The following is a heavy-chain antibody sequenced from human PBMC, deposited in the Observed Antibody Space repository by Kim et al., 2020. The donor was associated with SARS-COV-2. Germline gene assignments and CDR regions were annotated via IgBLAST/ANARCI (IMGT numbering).Heavy chain of an antibody. CDR1: GYTFTSYS. J-gene: IGHJ4*02. CDR2: INPGSTIT. CDR3: ARRPTD. V-gene: IGHV1-3*01. Sequence: ASVKVSCKASGYTFTSYSIHWVRQAPGQSLEWMGWINPGSTITNYSQKFQGRFTITRDTSASAAYMDLSGLTSEDTAVYYCARRPTDWGQGTRVTVPS.